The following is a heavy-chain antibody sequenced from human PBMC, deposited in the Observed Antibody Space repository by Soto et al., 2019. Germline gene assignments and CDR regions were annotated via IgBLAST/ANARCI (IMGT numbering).Heavy chain of an antibody. D-gene: IGHD2-2*01. CDR2: ISLYNGNT. Sequence: ASVKVSCKAYDFSFTRHVISWLLQAPGQGLEWMGWISLYNGNTNYAQQFQGRVTMTTDTSTSTAYMELRSLRSDDTAMYFCAIYHLELFRFDYWGQGTLVTVSS. CDR3: AIYHLELFRFDY. J-gene: IGHJ4*02. V-gene: IGHV1-18*04. CDR1: DFSFTRHV.